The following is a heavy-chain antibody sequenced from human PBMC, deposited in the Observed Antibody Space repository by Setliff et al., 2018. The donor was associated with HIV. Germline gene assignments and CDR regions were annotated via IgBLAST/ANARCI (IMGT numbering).Heavy chain of an antibody. CDR3: ANSEGQWLRPEGALCDY. V-gene: IGHV1-18*01. D-gene: IGHD5-12*01. CDR1: ADTFTNCL. J-gene: IGHJ4*02. Sequence: GASVKVSCKASADTFTNCLISWVRQAPGQGLEWMGWMSTYNGNTNYAQKVQGRVTMTTDTSTSPAYMALRSLGSDDTAVYYCANSEGQWLRPEGALCDYWGQGTLVTVSS. CDR2: MSTYNGNT.